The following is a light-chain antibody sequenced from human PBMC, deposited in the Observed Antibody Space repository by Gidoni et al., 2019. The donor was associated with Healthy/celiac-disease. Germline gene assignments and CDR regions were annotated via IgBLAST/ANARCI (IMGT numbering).Light chain of an antibody. Sequence: EIVLTPSPGTLSLSPGERATLSCRASQSFSSSYLAWYQQKPGQAPRLLIYGASRRATGIPDRFSGSGSGTDFTLTISRLEPEDFAVYYCQQYGGSPPYTFGQGTKLEIK. V-gene: IGKV3-20*01. J-gene: IGKJ2*01. CDR3: QQYGGSPPYT. CDR2: GAS. CDR1: QSFSSSY.